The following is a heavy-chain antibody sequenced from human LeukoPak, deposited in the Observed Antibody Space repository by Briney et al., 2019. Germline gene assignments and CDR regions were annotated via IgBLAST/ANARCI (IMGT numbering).Heavy chain of an antibody. CDR1: GYTFTSYG. V-gene: IGHV1-18*01. D-gene: IGHD6-6*01. Sequence: ASVKVSCKASGYTFTSYGISWVRQAPGQGLEWMAWISSYDGLTNHAQKFQGRVTMTTDTSTTTAYMELRSLRSDDTAVYYCARDGYSSSSSNWGQGTLVTVSS. J-gene: IGHJ4*02. CDR2: ISSYDGLT. CDR3: ARDGYSSSSSN.